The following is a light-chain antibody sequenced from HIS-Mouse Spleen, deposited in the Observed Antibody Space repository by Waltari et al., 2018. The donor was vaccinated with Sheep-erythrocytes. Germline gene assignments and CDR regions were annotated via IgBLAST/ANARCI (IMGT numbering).Light chain of an antibody. Sequence: DIQMTQSPSSLSASVGDRVTITCQASQDISNYLNWYQQKPGKAPKLLIDDASNLETGVPSRFSGSGSGTEFTFTISSLQPEDIATYYCQQYDNLPYTFGQGTKLEIK. CDR1: QDISNY. CDR2: DAS. J-gene: IGKJ2*01. CDR3: QQYDNLPYT. V-gene: IGKV1-33*01.